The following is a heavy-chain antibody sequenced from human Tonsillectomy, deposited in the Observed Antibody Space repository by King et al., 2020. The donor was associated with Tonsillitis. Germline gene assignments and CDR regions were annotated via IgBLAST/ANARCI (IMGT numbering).Heavy chain of an antibody. J-gene: IGHJ3*01. CDR3: SRERPETFDL. CDR1: GFAFSNYA. V-gene: IGHV3-23*04. Sequence: QLVQSGGGLVQPGGSLRLSCAASGFAFSNYAMTWVRQAPGKGLEWVSAISNSATNTHYADSVKGRFTVSRDNSKNTVYLQMNSLRAEDTAIYYCSRERPETFDLWGQGTMVSVSS. D-gene: IGHD1-14*01. CDR2: ISNSATNT.